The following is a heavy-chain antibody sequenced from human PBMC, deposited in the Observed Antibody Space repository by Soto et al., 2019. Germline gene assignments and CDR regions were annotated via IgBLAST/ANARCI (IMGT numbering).Heavy chain of an antibody. CDR2: IIPIFDTT. CDR1: GGTFSNYA. J-gene: IGHJ6*02. CDR3: ARYMIPAAISYRYYAMDV. D-gene: IGHD2-2*01. Sequence: QVQLVQSGAEMKKPGSSVKVCCKASGGTFSNYAFSWVRQVPGQGLEWMGGIIPIFDTTNYAQKFQGRVTITADESTSTTYMELSSLRYDDTAVFYCARYMIPAAISYRYYAMDVWGQGTTVTVSS. V-gene: IGHV1-69*01.